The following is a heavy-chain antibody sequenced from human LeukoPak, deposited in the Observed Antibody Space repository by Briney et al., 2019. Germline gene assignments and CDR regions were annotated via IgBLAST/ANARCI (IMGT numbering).Heavy chain of an antibody. J-gene: IGHJ4*02. CDR1: GYTFTSYG. Sequence: ASVKVSCKASGYTFTSYGISWVRQAPGQGLEWMGWISAYNGNTNCAQKLQGRVAMTTDTSTSTAYMELRSLRSDDTAVYYCAIAVAGTEDYWGQGTLVTVSS. CDR2: ISAYNGNT. D-gene: IGHD6-19*01. CDR3: AIAVAGTEDY. V-gene: IGHV1-18*01.